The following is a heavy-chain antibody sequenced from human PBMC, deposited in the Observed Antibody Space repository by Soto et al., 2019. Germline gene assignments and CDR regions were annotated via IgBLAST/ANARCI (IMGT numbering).Heavy chain of an antibody. Sequence: VQLVETGGGLIQPGGYLRLYCAASGFTVSSNYMSWVRQAPGKGLEWVSDIYSGGSIYYADSVKGRFTISRDNSKNTLYLQKNSLRAEDTAVYYCARDHYDSSGYYYFDYRGQGTLVTVSS. CDR3: ARDHYDSSGYYYFDY. V-gene: IGHV3-53*02. J-gene: IGHJ4*02. CDR1: GFTVSSNY. CDR2: IYSGGSI. D-gene: IGHD3-22*01.